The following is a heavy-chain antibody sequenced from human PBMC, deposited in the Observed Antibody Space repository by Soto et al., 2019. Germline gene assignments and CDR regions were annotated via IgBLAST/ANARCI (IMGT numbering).Heavy chain of an antibody. CDR2: ISHDGSIT. J-gene: IGHJ6*03. CDR1: GFTFSSYA. V-gene: IGHV3-30*15. CDR3: AKDEYWESHFYYFMDL. D-gene: IGHD1-26*01. Sequence: PGGSLRLSCAASGFTFSSYAMHWVRQAPGKGLGWVAVISHDGSITYYSDSVKGRFTMSRDNSNNTLFLQMSSLRSEDTAIYYCAKDEYWESHFYYFMDLWGRGTAVTVSS.